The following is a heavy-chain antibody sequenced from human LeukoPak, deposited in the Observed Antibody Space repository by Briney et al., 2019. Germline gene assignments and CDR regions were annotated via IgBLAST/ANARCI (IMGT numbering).Heavy chain of an antibody. CDR3: ARRRVGSGSYYVFFDY. CDR1: GDSISRSVYY. V-gene: IGHV4-39*01. CDR2: LSNTGTP. D-gene: IGHD3-10*01. Sequence: SETLSLNCTVSGDSISRSVYYWVWIRQSPGKGLEWIGTLSNTGTPYYNPSLKSRVSMSMNPPKNQFSLSLTSVTAADTAVYYRARRRVGSGSYYVFFDYWGQGTLVTVAS. J-gene: IGHJ4*02.